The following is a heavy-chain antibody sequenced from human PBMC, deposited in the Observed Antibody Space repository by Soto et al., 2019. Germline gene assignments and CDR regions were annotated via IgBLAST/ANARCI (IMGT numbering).Heavy chain of an antibody. V-gene: IGHV4-59*01. CDR2: ISYSGST. CDR3: ARVWGGAFDI. D-gene: IGHD3-10*01. Sequence: SETLSLTCTVSGGSISSYYWSWIRQPPGKGLEYVGYISYSGSTNYNPSLKSRITISVDTSKNQFSLKLSSVTAADTAVYYCARVWGGAFDIWGQGTMVTVSS. CDR1: GGSISSYY. J-gene: IGHJ3*02.